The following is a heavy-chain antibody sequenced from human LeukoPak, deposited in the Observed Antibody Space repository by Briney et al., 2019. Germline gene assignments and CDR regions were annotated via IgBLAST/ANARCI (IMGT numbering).Heavy chain of an antibody. D-gene: IGHD2-15*01. J-gene: IGHJ4*02. CDR2: IYYGGRT. V-gene: IGHV4-59*08. Sequence: SETLSLTCTVSGGSISSYYWSWIRQPPGKGLEWIGYIYYGGRTNYNPSLKSRVTILADTSKNQFSLKLTSVTAADTAVYYCARHEDSSTPMDYWGQGTLVTVSS. CDR1: GGSISSYY. CDR3: ARHEDSSTPMDY.